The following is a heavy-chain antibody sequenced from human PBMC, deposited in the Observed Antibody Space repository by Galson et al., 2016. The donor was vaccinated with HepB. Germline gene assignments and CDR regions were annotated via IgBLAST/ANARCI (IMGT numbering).Heavy chain of an antibody. CDR1: GGSISSSNW. D-gene: IGHD6-6*01. V-gene: IGHV4-4*02. CDR2: IYHSGSI. CDR3: ARPRSIAASHAFDI. J-gene: IGHJ3*02. Sequence: TLSLTCAVSGGSISSSNWWSWVRQPPGKGLEWIGDIYHSGSINYNPSLQSRVTISGDKSKNQFSLRLTSVTAADTAVYYCARPRSIAASHAFDIWGQGTMVTVSS.